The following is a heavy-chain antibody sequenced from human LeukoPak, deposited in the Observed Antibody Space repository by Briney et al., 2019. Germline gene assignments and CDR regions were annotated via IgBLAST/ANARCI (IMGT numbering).Heavy chain of an antibody. CDR2: IDGNGRTT. J-gene: IGHJ3*02. D-gene: IGHD1-26*01. Sequence: GGSLRLSCAASGSTFSSEWMHWARQAPGRGLVWISHIDGNGRTTNYGDSVRGRFTVSRDNAKNTLYLQMNSLKAEDTAIYYCAREVGTPQAFDIWGQGTMVTVSS. CDR3: AREVGTPQAFDI. CDR1: GSTFSSEW. V-gene: IGHV3-74*01.